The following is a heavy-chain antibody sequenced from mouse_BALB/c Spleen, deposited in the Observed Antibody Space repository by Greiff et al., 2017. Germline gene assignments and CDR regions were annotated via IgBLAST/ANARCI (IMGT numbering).Heavy chain of an antibody. Sequence: EVKVEESGGGLVQPGGSMKLSCVASGFTFSNYWMNWVRQSPEKGLEWVAEIRLKSNNYATHYAESVKGRFTISRDDSKSSVYLQMNNLRAEDTGMYYCTGGYYGTAYWGQGTLVTVSA. CDR1: GFTFSNYW. D-gene: IGHD1-1*01. V-gene: IGHV6-6*02. J-gene: IGHJ3*01. CDR2: IRLKSNNYAT. CDR3: TGGYYGTAY.